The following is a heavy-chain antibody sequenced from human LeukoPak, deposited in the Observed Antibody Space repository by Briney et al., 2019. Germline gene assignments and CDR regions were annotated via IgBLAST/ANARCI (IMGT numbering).Heavy chain of an antibody. D-gene: IGHD6-13*01. J-gene: IGHJ5*02. CDR1: GFTFSSYA. Sequence: TGGSLRLSCAASGFTFSSYAMSWVRQAPGKGLEWVSAISGSGGSTYYADSVKGRFTISRDNAKNSLYLQMNSLRAEDTAVYYCARAAATGPAPFDPWGQGTLVTVSS. CDR3: ARAAATGPAPFDP. V-gene: IGHV3-23*01. CDR2: ISGSGGST.